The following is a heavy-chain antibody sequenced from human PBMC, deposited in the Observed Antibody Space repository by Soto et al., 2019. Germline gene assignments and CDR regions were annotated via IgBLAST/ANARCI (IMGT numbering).Heavy chain of an antibody. V-gene: IGHV3-33*01. CDR1: GFTFSISG. D-gene: IGHD2-21*02. CDR2: WYDGSNK. J-gene: IGHJ4*02. Sequence: PVASLKLSFASSGFTFSISGMYWVRQAPGKGLEWVAVWYDGSNKYYADSVKGRFTISRDNSKITLYLQMNSLRAEDTAVYYCARIMCGGDCYDFDYWGQGP. CDR3: ARIMCGGDCYDFDY.